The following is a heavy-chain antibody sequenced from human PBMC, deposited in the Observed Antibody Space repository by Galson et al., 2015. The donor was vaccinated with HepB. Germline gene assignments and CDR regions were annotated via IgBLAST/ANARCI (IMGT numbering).Heavy chain of an antibody. CDR2: ISGSGGST. CDR1: GFTFSSYA. J-gene: IGHJ4*02. CDR3: AKEGGYCSGGSCWLTGPLTSYYFDY. D-gene: IGHD2-15*01. V-gene: IGHV3-23*01. Sequence: LRLSCAASGFTFSSYAMSWVRQAPGKGLEWVSAISGSGGSTYYADSVKGRSTISRDNSKNTLYLQMNSLRAEDTAVYYCAKEGGYCSGGSCWLTGPLTSYYFDYWGQGTLVTVSS.